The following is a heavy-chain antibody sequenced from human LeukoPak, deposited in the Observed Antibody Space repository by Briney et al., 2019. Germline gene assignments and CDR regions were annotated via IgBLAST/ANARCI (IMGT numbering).Heavy chain of an antibody. V-gene: IGHV3-9*01. D-gene: IGHD4-17*01. CDR2: ISWNSGSI. CDR3: ARALYGDYAVSFYYGMDV. J-gene: IGHJ6*02. Sequence: GGSLRLSCAASGFTFDDYAMHWVRQAPGKGLEWVSGISWNSGSIGYADSVKGRFTISRDNAKNSLYLQMNSLRAEDTAVYYCARALYGDYAVSFYYGMDVWGQGTTVTVSS. CDR1: GFTFDDYA.